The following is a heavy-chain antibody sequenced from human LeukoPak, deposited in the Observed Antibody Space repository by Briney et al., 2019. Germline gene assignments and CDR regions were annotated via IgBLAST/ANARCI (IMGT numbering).Heavy chain of an antibody. CDR3: ARSYDTNFDY. CDR2: IYFSGST. D-gene: IGHD3-3*01. CDR1: GGSIRSYY. V-gene: IGHV4-59*01. J-gene: IGHJ4*02. Sequence: SETLPLTCTVSGGSIRSYYWSWVRQPPGKGLEWIGYIYFSGSTSYNPSLKSRVTISVDRSKNQFSLKLSSVAAADTAVYYCARSYDTNFDYWGQGTLVTVSS.